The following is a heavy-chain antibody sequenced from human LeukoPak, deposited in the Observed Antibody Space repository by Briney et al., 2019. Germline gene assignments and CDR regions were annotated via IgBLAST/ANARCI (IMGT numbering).Heavy chain of an antibody. Sequence: GSLSLSGAALGFTFSSFTMTWVPQAPGKGLEWVSAISNSGGSTYYADSVKGRFTISRDNSKNTLYLQMNSLRAEDTAIYYCARRDYGDFFWGQGTLVTVSS. V-gene: IGHV3-23*01. CDR2: ISNSGGST. J-gene: IGHJ4*02. CDR3: ARRDYGDFF. D-gene: IGHD4-17*01. CDR1: GFTFSSFT.